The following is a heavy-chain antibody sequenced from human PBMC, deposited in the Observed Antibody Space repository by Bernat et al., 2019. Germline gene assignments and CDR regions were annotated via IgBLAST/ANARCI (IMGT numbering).Heavy chain of an antibody. CDR2: IKQDGSEK. Sequence: EVQLVESGGGLVQPGGSLRLSCAASGFTFRSYWMSWVRQAPGKGLEWVANIKQDGSEKYYVDSVKGRFTISRDNSKNTLYLQMNSLRDEDTAVYYCANGFYDSSGFDYWGQGTLVTVSS. V-gene: IGHV3-7*03. CDR3: ANGFYDSSGFDY. D-gene: IGHD3-22*01. J-gene: IGHJ4*02. CDR1: GFTFRSYW.